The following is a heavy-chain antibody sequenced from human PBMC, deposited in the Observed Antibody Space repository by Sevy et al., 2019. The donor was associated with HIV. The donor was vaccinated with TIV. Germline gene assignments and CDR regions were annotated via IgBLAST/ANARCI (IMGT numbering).Heavy chain of an antibody. CDR1: GFAFYDYS. Sequence: GESLKISCAASGFAFYDYSMSWIRQAPGKGLEWVATLSFGCGKINYADSVKGRFTISRDNSKNSFYLQMENLRVEDTALYYCAREGCTRPHDYWGQGTRVTVSS. V-gene: IGHV3-23*01. J-gene: IGHJ4*02. CDR2: LSFGCGKI. CDR3: AREGCTRPHDY. D-gene: IGHD2-8*01.